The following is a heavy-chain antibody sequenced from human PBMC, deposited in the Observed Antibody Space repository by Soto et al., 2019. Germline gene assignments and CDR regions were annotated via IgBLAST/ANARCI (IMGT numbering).Heavy chain of an antibody. CDR1: GFTFSSYA. Sequence: EVQLLESGGGLVQPGGSLRLSCAASGFTFSSYAMSWVRQAPGKGLEWVSIIGVGGGDRYYPESVKGRFTISRDNSRDTLYLEMNSLRDEDTAVYYCARVRFGELVCGQGTLVTVSS. J-gene: IGHJ4*02. CDR3: ARVRFGELV. CDR2: IGVGGGDR. V-gene: IGHV3-23*01. D-gene: IGHD3-10*01.